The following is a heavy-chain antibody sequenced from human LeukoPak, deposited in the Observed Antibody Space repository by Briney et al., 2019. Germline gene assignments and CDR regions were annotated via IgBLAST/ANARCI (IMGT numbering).Heavy chain of an antibody. D-gene: IGHD1-26*01. J-gene: IGHJ4*02. V-gene: IGHV3-7*01. CDR3: ARGRGSSVY. CDR1: GFSFSGYW. CDR2: IKQDGSEK. Sequence: GGSLRLSCAASGFSFSGYWMSWVRQAPGKGLEWVANIKQDGSEKYYVDSVKGRFTISRDNAKNSLYLQMNSLRAEDTAVYYCARGRGSSVYWGQGTLVTVSS.